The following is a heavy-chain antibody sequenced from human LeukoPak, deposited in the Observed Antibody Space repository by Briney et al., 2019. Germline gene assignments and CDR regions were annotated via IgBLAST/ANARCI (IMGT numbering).Heavy chain of an antibody. CDR3: ARASFPFLEWTTSIPFDV. V-gene: IGHV1-69*01. J-gene: IGHJ3*01. Sequence: SVKVSCKASGGTFNSFALSWVRQAPGQRLEWMGGIIPIYPTTDYAQRFQGRVTISADESKGTVSLELSNLRSEDTAVYYCARASFPFLEWTTSIPFDVWGQGTVVIVSS. CDR2: IIPIYPTT. CDR1: GGTFNSFA. D-gene: IGHD3-3*01.